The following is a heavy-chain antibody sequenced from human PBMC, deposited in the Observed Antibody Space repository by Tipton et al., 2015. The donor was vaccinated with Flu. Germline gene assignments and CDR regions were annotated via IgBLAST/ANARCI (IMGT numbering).Heavy chain of an antibody. V-gene: IGHV3-23*01. D-gene: IGHD6-19*01. Sequence: SLRLSCAASGFIFSRYAMGWVRQAPGKGLEWVSNIRGSAGRGAGTYYADSVKGRFSISRDNSKNTLYLHMNSLRAEDTAIYYCAKVIPEIVAGLDYWGQGTLVTVSS. CDR1: GFIFSRYA. CDR3: AKVIPEIVAGLDY. CDR2: IRGSAGRGAGT. J-gene: IGHJ4*02.